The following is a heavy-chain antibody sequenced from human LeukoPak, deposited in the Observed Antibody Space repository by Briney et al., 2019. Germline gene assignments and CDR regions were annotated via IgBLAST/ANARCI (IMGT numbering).Heavy chain of an antibody. D-gene: IGHD5-18*01. J-gene: IGHJ4*02. CDR2: INPNSGGT. CDR3: ARDTALDY. CDR1: GYTFTGYY. Sequence: GASVKVSCKASGYTFTGYYMHWVRQAPGQGLEWMGWINPNSGGTNYAQKFQGRVTMTRDTSISTVYMELSSLRSEDTAVYYCARDTALDYWGQGTLVTVSS. V-gene: IGHV1-2*02.